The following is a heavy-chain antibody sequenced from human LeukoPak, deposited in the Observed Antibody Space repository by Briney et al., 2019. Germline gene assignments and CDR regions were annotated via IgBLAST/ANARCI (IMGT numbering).Heavy chain of an antibody. J-gene: IGHJ4*02. V-gene: IGHV4-34*01. D-gene: IGHD3-10*01. CDR1: GGSFSGYY. CDR2: INHSGRT. CDR3: ARGVDYYGV. Sequence: SETLSLTCTVYGGSFSGYYWNWIRQPPGKGLEWIGEINHSGRTNYNPSLKSRVTISVDTSKKQFSLKLSSVTAADTAVYYCARGVDYYGVWGQGTLVTVSS.